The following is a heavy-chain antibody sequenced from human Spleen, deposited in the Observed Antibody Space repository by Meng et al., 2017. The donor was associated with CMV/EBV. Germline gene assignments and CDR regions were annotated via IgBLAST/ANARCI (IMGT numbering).Heavy chain of an antibody. Sequence: ASVKGSCKASGYTFTGYYMHWVRQAPGQGLEWMGWMNPNSGNTGYAQKFQGRVTMTRNTSISTAYMELSSLRSEDTAVYYCARGVSSTNGNWFDPWGQGTLVTVSS. D-gene: IGHD2-2*01. CDR2: MNPNSGNT. V-gene: IGHV1-8*02. CDR3: ARGVSSTNGNWFDP. J-gene: IGHJ5*02. CDR1: GYTFTGYY.